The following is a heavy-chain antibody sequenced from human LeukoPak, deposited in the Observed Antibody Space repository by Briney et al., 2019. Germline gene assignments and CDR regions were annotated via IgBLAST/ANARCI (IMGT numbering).Heavy chain of an antibody. CDR1: GDGVSSSSAA. J-gene: IGHJ5*02. Sequence: SQTLSLTCAISGDGVSSSSAAWNWIRQSPSRGLEWLGRTYYRTRWYNDYAVSMKSRITINPDTSKNQFSLQLNSLTPEDTAVYYCARDFPSTSWYAMNWFDPWGQGTLVTVSS. CDR2: TYYRTRWYN. CDR3: ARDFPSTSWYAMNWFDP. D-gene: IGHD6-13*01. V-gene: IGHV6-1*01.